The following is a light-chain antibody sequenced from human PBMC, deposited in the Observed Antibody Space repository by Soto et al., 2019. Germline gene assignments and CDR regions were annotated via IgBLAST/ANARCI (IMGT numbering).Light chain of an antibody. CDR3: QQYNSYSKT. Sequence: DIQMTQSPSSVSASVGDRVTITCRASQGIDTWLAWFQQKPGEAPRLLVYDTSSLESGVPSRFSGSGSGTEFTLTISSLQPDDFATYSCQQYNSYSKTFGQGTKVEI. V-gene: IGKV1-5*01. J-gene: IGKJ1*01. CDR1: QGIDTW. CDR2: DTS.